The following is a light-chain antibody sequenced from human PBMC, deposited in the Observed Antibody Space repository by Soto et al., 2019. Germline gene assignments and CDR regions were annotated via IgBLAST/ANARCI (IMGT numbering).Light chain of an antibody. V-gene: IGLV1-47*02. CDR1: NSNIGSNF. CDR2: SND. J-gene: IGLJ3*02. CDR3: AAWSGSLSGLV. Sequence: QSVLTQPPSASGTPGQRVTISGSGSNSNIGSNFVHWYQQVPGTAPKLLLYSNDQRPSAVADRFSGSKSGTSASLAISGLRSEDEADYYCAAWSGSLSGLVFGGGTKLTVL.